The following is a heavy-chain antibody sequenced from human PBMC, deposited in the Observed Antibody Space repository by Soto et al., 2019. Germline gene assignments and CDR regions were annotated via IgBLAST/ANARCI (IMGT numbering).Heavy chain of an antibody. CDR3: ASTARISYYYYGMVV. Sequence: GASVKVSCKASGGTFSSYAISWVRQAPGQGLEWMGGIIPIFGTANYAQKFQGRVTITADKSTSTAYMELSSLRSEDTAVYYCASTARISYYYYGMVVWGQGTTVTVSS. V-gene: IGHV1-69*06. CDR1: GGTFSSYA. CDR2: IIPIFGTA. J-gene: IGHJ6*02. D-gene: IGHD2-15*01.